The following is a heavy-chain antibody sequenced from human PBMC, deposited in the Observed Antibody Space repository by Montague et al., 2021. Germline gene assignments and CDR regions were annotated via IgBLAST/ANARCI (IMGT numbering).Heavy chain of an antibody. CDR2: ITSGGST. CDR3: TKDQDDYGDYVDWVDT. J-gene: IGHJ5*02. V-gene: IGHV3-23*01. D-gene: IGHD4-17*01. Sequence: SLRLSCAASGFPFSSYAMSWVRQAPGKGLKWVSRITSGGSTYYADSVTGWFTISRDNSKNTLHLQMNSLRAEDTAVYYCTKDQDDYGDYVDWVDTWGQGTLVTVSS. CDR1: GFPFSSYA.